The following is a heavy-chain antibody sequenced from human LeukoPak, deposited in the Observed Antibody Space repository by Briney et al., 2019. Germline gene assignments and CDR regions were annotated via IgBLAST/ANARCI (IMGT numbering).Heavy chain of an antibody. CDR2: IYTSGST. V-gene: IGHV4-61*02. CDR3: ARDLSGDYVRGAFDI. Sequence: SETLSLTCTVSGGSISSGSYYWSWIRQPAGKGLEWIGRIYTSGSTNYNPSLKSRVTISVDTSKNQFSLKLSSVTAADTAVYYCARDLSGDYVRGAFDIWGQGTIVTVSS. CDR1: GGSISSGSYY. D-gene: IGHD4-17*01. J-gene: IGHJ3*02.